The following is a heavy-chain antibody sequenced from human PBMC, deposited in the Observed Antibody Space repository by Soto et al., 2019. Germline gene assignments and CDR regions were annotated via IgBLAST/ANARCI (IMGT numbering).Heavy chain of an antibody. CDR2: ISGSGGST. CDR1: GFTFSSYA. V-gene: IGHV3-23*01. D-gene: IGHD3-3*01. Sequence: GGSLRLSCAASGFTFSSYAMSWVRQAPGKGLEWVSAISGSGGSTYYADSVKGRFTISRDNSKNTLYLQMNSLRAEDTAVYYCAVYDFWSGYYTIDASDIWGQGTMVTVSS. CDR3: AVYDFWSGYYTIDASDI. J-gene: IGHJ3*02.